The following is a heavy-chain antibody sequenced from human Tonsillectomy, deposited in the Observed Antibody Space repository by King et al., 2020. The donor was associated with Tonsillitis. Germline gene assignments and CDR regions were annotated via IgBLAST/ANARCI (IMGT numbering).Heavy chain of an antibody. V-gene: IGHV3-21*01. CDR1: GFTFSNYN. J-gene: IGHJ4*02. CDR3: ARESEGFDH. CDR2: ISSSSYI. D-gene: IGHD3-3*01. Sequence: VQLVESGGGLVKPGGSLRLSCAASGFTFSNYNMNWVRQAPGKGLEWVSSISSSSYIYYADSVKGRFTISRDNAKNSLFLQMNSLRAEDTAVYYCARESEGFDHWGQGTLVTVSS.